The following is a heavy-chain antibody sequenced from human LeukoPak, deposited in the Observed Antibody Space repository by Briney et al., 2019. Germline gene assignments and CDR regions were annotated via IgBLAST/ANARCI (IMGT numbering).Heavy chain of an antibody. CDR2: INPSGGST. V-gene: IGHV1-46*03. CDR3: ARVAIFGVALNWFDP. CDR1: GYTFTSYY. Sequence: ASVKVSCKASGYTFTSYYMHWGRQAPGQGLEWMGIINPSGGSTSYAQKFQGRVTMTRDTSTSTVYMELSSLRSEDTAVYYCARVAIFGVALNWFDPWGQGTLVTVSS. D-gene: IGHD3-3*01. J-gene: IGHJ5*02.